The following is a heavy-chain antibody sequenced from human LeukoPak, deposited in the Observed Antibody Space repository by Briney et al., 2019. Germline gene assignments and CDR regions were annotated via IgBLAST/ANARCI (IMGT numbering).Heavy chain of an antibody. CDR3: ARLVGRGGYFFY. D-gene: IGHD3-10*01. J-gene: IGHJ4*02. CDR2: IYTSGST. V-gene: IGHV4-4*09. Sequence: PSETLSLTCTVSGGSISSYYWSWIRQPPGKGLEWIGYIYTSGSTNYNPSLESRVTISVDTSKNQFSLKLSSVTAADTAVYYCARLVGRGGYFFYWGQGTLVTVSS. CDR1: GGSISSYY.